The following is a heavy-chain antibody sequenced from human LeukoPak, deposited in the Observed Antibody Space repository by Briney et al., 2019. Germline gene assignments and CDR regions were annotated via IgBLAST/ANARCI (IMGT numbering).Heavy chain of an antibody. CDR2: INDNGYNT. J-gene: IGHJ4*02. CDR3: VKDLSGSFSFDK. V-gene: IGHV3-64D*09. Sequence: GGSLRLSCSAPGVTFSNFVMRCVRQAPGKGLEYVAIINDNGYNTDYAGSVKGRFTVARDNSKNMLYLQMSSLRPEDTAVYYCVKDLSGSFSFDKWGQGTMVTVSS. D-gene: IGHD1-26*01. CDR1: GVTFSNFV.